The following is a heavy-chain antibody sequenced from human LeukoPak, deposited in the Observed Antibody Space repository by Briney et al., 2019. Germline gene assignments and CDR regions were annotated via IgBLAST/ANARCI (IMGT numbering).Heavy chain of an antibody. CDR3: TRHTEWEGGYYYYMDV. Sequence: PGGSLKLSCAASGFTFSGSAMHWVRQASGKGLEWVGRIRSKANSYATAYAASVKGRFTISRDDSKNTAYLQMNSLKTEDTAVYYCTRHTEWEGGYYYYMDVWGKGTTVTVSS. V-gene: IGHV3-73*01. J-gene: IGHJ6*03. CDR2: IRSKANSYAT. CDR1: GFTFSGSA. D-gene: IGHD1-26*01.